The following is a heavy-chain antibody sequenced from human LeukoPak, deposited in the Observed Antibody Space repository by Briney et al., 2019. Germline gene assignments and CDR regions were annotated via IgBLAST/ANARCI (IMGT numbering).Heavy chain of an antibody. V-gene: IGHV3-30*03. J-gene: IGHJ4*02. CDR1: GFTFSSTG. CDR2: ISYEGSSK. Sequence: GGSLRLSCAASGFTFSSTGMHWFRQAPGKGLEWVAVISYEGSSKFYADSVKGRFTISRDNSKNTLYLQMNSLRTEDTALYYCASLGDGYNSDFNYWGQGTLVTVSS. D-gene: IGHD5-24*01. CDR3: ASLGDGYNSDFNY.